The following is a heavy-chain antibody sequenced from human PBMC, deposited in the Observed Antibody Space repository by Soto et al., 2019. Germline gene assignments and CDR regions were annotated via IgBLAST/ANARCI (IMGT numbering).Heavy chain of an antibody. D-gene: IGHD6-19*01. CDR1: DDSFRGAEYY. CDR3: ARGPAYINGWRTFDL. J-gene: IGHJ4*02. CDR2: TYYNGDT. V-gene: IGHV4-61*08. Sequence: TETLSLTCTVSDDSFRGAEYYWSWIRQPLGKGPEWIGYTYYNGDTKYNPALRSRVTMSEDTSKNQFSLRLSSVTAADTAVYFCARGPAYINGWRTFDLWGRGILVTVSS.